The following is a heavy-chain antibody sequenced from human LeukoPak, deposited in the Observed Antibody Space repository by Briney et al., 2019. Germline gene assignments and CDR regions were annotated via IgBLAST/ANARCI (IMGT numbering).Heavy chain of an antibody. J-gene: IGHJ3*02. CDR2: IIPIFGTA. V-gene: IGHV1-69*05. D-gene: IGHD3-3*01. CDR1: GGTFSSYA. Sequence: SVKVSCKASGGTFSSYAISWVRQAPGQGLEWMGGIIPIFGTANYAQKFQGRVTITTDESTSTAYMELSSLRSEDTAVYYCARGKSGVVFLDAFEIWGQGTMVTVSS. CDR3: ARGKSGVVFLDAFEI.